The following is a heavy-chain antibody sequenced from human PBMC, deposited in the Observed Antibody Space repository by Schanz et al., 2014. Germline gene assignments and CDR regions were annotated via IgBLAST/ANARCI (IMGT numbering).Heavy chain of an antibody. J-gene: IGHJ3*02. CDR2: INGDGSRT. V-gene: IGHV3-9*02. CDR3: AKGRFGELSAFDI. CDR1: GFNSDDYA. D-gene: IGHD3-10*01. Sequence: EVQLAESGGGLVQPGGSLRLSCTASGFNSDDYAMHWVRQAPGKGLEWVSRINGDGSRTAYADSVKGRFTISRDNAKNSLYLQMNTLRAEDTAVYYCAKGRFGELSAFDIWGQGTMVTVSS.